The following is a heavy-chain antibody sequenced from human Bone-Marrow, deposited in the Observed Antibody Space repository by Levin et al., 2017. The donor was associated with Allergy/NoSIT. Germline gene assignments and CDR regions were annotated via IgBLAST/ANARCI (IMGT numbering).Heavy chain of an antibody. CDR1: GGSTSSSDYY. Sequence: PSETLSLTCTVSGGSTSSSDYYWSWIRQHPGKGLEWIAYTSYSDISDYNPSLKSRVIVSLDTSKNQFSLKLNSVTAADTAIYYCARLVVGPAVMRGVFDSWGQGTLVTVSS. D-gene: IGHD2-2*01. V-gene: IGHV4-31*03. CDR3: ARLVVGPAVMRGVFDS. CDR2: TSYSDIS. J-gene: IGHJ4*02.